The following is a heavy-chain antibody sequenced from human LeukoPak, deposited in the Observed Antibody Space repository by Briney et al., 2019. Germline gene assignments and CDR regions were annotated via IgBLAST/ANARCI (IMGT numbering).Heavy chain of an antibody. Sequence: SETLSLTCAVYGGSFSGYYWSWIRQPPGKGLEWIGEINHSGSTNYNPSLKSRVTISVDMSKNQFSLKLSSVTVADTAVYYCARAPRRTIFGVVTIRGYFDYWGQGTLVTVSS. J-gene: IGHJ4*02. V-gene: IGHV4-34*01. CDR1: GGSFSGYY. CDR3: ARAPRRTIFGVVTIRGYFDY. D-gene: IGHD3-3*01. CDR2: INHSGST.